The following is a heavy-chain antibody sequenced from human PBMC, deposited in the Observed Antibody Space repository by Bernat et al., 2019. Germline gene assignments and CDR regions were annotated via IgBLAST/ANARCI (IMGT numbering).Heavy chain of an antibody. CDR2: IIPIFGTA. Sequence: QVQLVQSGAEVKKPGSSVKVSCKASGGTFSSYAISWVRQAPGQGLEWMGGIIPIFGTANYAQKFQARVTITADESTSTAYMELSSLRSEDTAVYYWARIYVWGSYRYRHWFDPWGQGTLVTVSS. CDR3: ARIYVWGSYRYRHWFDP. CDR1: GGTFSSYA. J-gene: IGHJ5*02. V-gene: IGHV1-69*01. D-gene: IGHD3-16*02.